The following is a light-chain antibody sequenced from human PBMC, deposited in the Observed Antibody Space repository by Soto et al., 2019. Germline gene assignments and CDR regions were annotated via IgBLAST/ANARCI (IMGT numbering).Light chain of an antibody. CDR3: HQYGTSPRT. CDR2: GAS. J-gene: IGKJ1*01. CDR1: QSVSNTY. Sequence: EIVLTQSPGTLSLSPGEIATLSCRASQSVSNTYLAWYQQKPGQAPRLLIYGASSRATGIPDRFSGSGSGTDFTLTISRLEPEDFAVYFCHQYGTSPRTFGPGTKVEF. V-gene: IGKV3-20*01.